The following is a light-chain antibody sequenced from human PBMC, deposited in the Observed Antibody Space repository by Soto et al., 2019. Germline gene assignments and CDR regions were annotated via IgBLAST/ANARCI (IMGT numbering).Light chain of an antibody. Sequence: DIQMTQSPSSLSASVGDRVTITCRASQSISSWLAWYQQKPGKAPNLLIYKASTLQSGVPSRFSGSGSGTEFTLTISSLQPDDFAIYYRQQYNSYPITFGQGTRLEIK. CDR1: QSISSW. CDR2: KAS. J-gene: IGKJ5*01. V-gene: IGKV1-5*03. CDR3: QQYNSYPIT.